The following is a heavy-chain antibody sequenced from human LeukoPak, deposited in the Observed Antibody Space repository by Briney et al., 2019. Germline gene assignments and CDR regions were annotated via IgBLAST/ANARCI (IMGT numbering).Heavy chain of an antibody. V-gene: IGHV3-23*01. CDR3: AKDHADTIGNY. J-gene: IGHJ4*02. CDR2: ISASGGST. CDR1: GFTFSSYA. D-gene: IGHD3-3*01. Sequence: QTGGSLRLSCAASGFTFSSYAMSWVRQAPGKGLGWVSTISASGGSTFYADSVKGRFTISRDNSKNTLYLQMNSLRAEDTAVYYCAKDHADTIGNYWGQGTLVTVSS.